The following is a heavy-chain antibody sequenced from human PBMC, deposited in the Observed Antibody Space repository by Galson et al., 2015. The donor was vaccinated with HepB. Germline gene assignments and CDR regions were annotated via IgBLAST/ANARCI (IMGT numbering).Heavy chain of an antibody. CDR1: GYSFTTYW. J-gene: IGHJ2*01. CDR2: IDPSDSYT. D-gene: IGHD3-22*01. V-gene: IGHV5-10-1*01. CDR3: ASLPDSSGSTWDFDL. Sequence: QSGAEVKKPGESLRISCKGSGYSFTTYWISWVRQMPGKGLEWMGRIDPSDSYTNYSPSFQGHVTISADKSISTAYLQWSSLKASDTAMYYCASLPDSSGSTWDFDLRGRGTLVTVSS.